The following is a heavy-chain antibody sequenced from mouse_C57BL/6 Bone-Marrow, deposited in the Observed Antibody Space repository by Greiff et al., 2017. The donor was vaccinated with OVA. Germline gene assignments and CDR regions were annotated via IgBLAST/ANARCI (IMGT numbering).Heavy chain of an antibody. Sequence: EVKLVESGPELVKPGDSVKISCKASGYSFTGYFMNWVMQSHGKSLEWIGRINPYNGDTFYNQKFKGKATLTVDESSSTAHMELRSLTSEDSAVYYCARLRRRLHYYAMDYWGQGTSVTVSS. CDR3: ARLRRRLHYYAMDY. CDR2: INPYNGDT. J-gene: IGHJ4*01. V-gene: IGHV1-20*01. D-gene: IGHD2-12*01. CDR1: GYSFTGYF.